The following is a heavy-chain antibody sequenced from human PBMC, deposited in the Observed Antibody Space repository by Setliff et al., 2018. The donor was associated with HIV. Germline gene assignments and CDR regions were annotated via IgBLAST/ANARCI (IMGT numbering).Heavy chain of an antibody. V-gene: IGHV3-7*01. J-gene: IGHJ4*02. D-gene: IGHD7-27*01. CDR1: GFRFSRYW. Sequence: PGGSLRLSCAASGFRFSRYWMSWVRQAPGEGLEWLANINEDGSEKYHADSVEGRFTISRDNATNSLFLQMNSLRDEDTAVYYCATADLGRGPAPNCWGQGTLVTVSS. CDR2: INEDGSEK. CDR3: ATADLGRGPAPNC.